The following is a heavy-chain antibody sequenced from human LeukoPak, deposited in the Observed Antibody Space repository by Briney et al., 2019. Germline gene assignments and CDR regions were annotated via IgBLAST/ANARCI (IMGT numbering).Heavy chain of an antibody. CDR3: ARRYYSFDP. Sequence: GRSLRLSCAASGFTFSSYAMHWVRQAPGKGLEWVAVISYDGSNKYYADSVKGRFTISRDNAKNSLYLQMNSLRAEDTAVYYCARRYYSFDPWGQGTLVTVSS. CDR1: GFTFSSYA. V-gene: IGHV3-30-3*01. D-gene: IGHD3-10*01. CDR2: ISYDGSNK. J-gene: IGHJ5*02.